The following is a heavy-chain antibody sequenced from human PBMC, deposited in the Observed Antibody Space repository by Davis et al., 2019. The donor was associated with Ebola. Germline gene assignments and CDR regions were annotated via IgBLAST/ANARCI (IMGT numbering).Heavy chain of an antibody. Sequence: SVKVSCKASGYTFTGYYMHWVRQAPGQGLEWMGRIIPILGIANYAQKFQGRVTITADKSTSTAYMELSSLRSEDTAVYYCARTLFSNWFDPWGQGTLVTVSS. V-gene: IGHV1-69*02. CDR1: GYTFTGYY. CDR3: ARTLFSNWFDP. D-gene: IGHD3-10*02. CDR2: IIPILGIA. J-gene: IGHJ5*02.